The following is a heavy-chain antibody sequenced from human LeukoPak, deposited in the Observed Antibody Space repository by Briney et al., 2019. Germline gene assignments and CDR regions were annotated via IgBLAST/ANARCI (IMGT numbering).Heavy chain of an antibody. V-gene: IGHV3-11*04. Sequence: GGSLRLSCAASGFTFSDYYMTWVRQAPGKGLEWVSYISSSGRTINYADSVKGRFTISRDNAKNSLHLQMNSLRAEDTAVYYCARDEKDSGAYHLGHYFDYWGQGTPVTVSS. CDR3: ARDEKDSGAYHLGHYFDY. CDR1: GFTFSDYY. CDR2: ISSSGRTI. D-gene: IGHD3-22*01. J-gene: IGHJ4*02.